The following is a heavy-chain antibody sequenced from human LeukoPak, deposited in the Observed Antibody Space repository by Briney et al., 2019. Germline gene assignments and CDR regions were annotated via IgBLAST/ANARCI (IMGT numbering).Heavy chain of an antibody. J-gene: IGHJ6*02. CDR3: AKDRRFESYSTYYYGMEV. V-gene: IGHV3-30*18. CDR1: GFTFSSYS. CDR2: ISYDGSNK. Sequence: GRSLRLSCAASGFTFSSYSMHRDRQAPGKGLEWVAVISYDGSNKYYADSVKGRFTTSRDNSKNTLYLQMNSLRAEDTAVYYCAKDRRFESYSTYYYGMEVWGQGTTVTVSS. D-gene: IGHD1-26*01.